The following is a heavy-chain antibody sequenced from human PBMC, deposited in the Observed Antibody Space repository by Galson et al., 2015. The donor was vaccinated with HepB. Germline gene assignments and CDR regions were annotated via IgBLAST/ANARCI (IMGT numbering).Heavy chain of an antibody. V-gene: IGHV3-30*18. J-gene: IGHJ3*02. CDR2: ISYDGSNK. CDR1: GFTLSSYG. CDR3: AKDLGIQLWLLVFDI. Sequence: SLRLSCAASGFTLSSYGMHWVRQAPGKGLEWVAVISYDGSNKYYADSVKGRFTISRDNSKNMLYLQMNSLRPEDTAVYYCAKDLGIQLWLLVFDIWGQGTMVTVSS. D-gene: IGHD5-18*01.